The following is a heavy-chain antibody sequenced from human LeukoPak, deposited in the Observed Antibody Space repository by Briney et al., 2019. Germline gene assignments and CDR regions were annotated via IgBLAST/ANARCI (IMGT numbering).Heavy chain of an antibody. Sequence: SETLSLTCAVYGVSFSGYYWSWIRQPPGKGLEWIGEINHSGSTKYNPSLKSRVTTSVDTSKNQFSLKLSSVTAADTAVYYCARGPYCSAGSCYQQIWGQGTMVTVSS. CDR1: GVSFSGYY. CDR3: ARGPYCSAGSCYQQI. V-gene: IGHV4-34*01. J-gene: IGHJ3*02. D-gene: IGHD2-15*01. CDR2: INHSGST.